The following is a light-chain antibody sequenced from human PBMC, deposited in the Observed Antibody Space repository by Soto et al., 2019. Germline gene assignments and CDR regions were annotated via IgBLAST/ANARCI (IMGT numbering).Light chain of an antibody. CDR1: SSDVGGYNY. Sequence: QSVLTQPRSVSGSPGQSVTISCTGTSSDVGGYNYVSWYQQHPGKAPKLIIYDVSKRPSGVPDRFSGSKSGYTASLTISGLQAEDEADYYCCSDAGSYTLVFGGGTKVTVL. CDR2: DVS. CDR3: CSDAGSYTLV. V-gene: IGLV2-11*01. J-gene: IGLJ2*01.